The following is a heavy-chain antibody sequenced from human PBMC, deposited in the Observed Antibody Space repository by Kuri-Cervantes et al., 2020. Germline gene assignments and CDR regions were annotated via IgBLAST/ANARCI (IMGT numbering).Heavy chain of an antibody. CDR2: INHSGGT. D-gene: IGHD3-22*01. CDR3: ARDSAPWGYYDSSGYYPYDAFDI. J-gene: IGHJ3*02. Sequence: SETLSLTCVVYGGSFSGYYWSWIRQPPGKGLEWIGEINHSGGTTYNPSLKSRVTISLDTSGNQFSLNLTSVTAADTAVYYCARDSAPWGYYDSSGYYPYDAFDIWGQGTMVTVSS. CDR1: GGSFSGYY. V-gene: IGHV4-34*01.